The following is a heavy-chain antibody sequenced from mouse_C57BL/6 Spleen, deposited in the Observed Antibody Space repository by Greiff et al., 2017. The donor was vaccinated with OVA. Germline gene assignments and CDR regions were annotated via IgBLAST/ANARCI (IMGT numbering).Heavy chain of an antibody. CDR3: ASTTVVATEAMDY. V-gene: IGHV1-82*01. CDR1: GYAFSSSW. CDR2: IYPGDGDT. Sequence: QVQLQQSGPELVKPGASVKISCKASGYAFSSSWMNWVKQRPGKGLEWIGRIYPGDGDTNYNGKFKGKATMTADKSSSTAYMQLSSLTSEDSAVYFCASTTVVATEAMDYWGQGTSVTVSS. D-gene: IGHD1-1*01. J-gene: IGHJ4*01.